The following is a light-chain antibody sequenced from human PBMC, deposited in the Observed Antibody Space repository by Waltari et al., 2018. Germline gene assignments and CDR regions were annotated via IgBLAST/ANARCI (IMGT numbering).Light chain of an antibody. J-gene: IGKJ4*01. Sequence: DIQMTQSPSTLSASVGDTVTITCRASQGIGIWLAWYQQNPGKAPKLLIYAASSLQGGVPSRFSGSGSGTEFTLTISSLQPEDVATYYCQEANSFPLTFGGGTKVEI. V-gene: IGKV1-12*01. CDR1: QGIGIW. CDR2: AAS. CDR3: QEANSFPLT.